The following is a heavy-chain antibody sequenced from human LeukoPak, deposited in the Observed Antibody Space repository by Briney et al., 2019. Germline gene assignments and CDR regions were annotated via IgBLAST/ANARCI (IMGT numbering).Heavy chain of an antibody. J-gene: IGHJ6*02. CDR1: GGSISSGGYS. Sequence: SQTLSLTCAVSGGSISSGGYSWSWIRQPPGKGLEWIGYISYSGSTNYNPSLRSRVTMSVDTSKNQLSLKLSSVTAADTAVYYCARYCSSATCLYGMDVWGQGTTVTVSS. D-gene: IGHD2-2*01. CDR3: ARYCSSATCLYGMDV. V-gene: IGHV4-61*08. CDR2: ISYSGST.